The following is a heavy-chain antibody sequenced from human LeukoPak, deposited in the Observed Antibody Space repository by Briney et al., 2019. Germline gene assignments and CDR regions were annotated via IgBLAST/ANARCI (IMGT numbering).Heavy chain of an antibody. CDR1: GGSISSSNW. Sequence: SETLSLTCAVSGGSISSSNWWSWVRQPPGKGLEWIGEIYHSGSTNYNPSLKSRVTISVDKSKNQFSLKLSSVTAADTAVYYCARLYYYDSSGYSTDYWGQGTLVTVSS. D-gene: IGHD3-22*01. J-gene: IGHJ4*02. CDR3: ARLYYYDSSGYSTDY. V-gene: IGHV4-4*02. CDR2: IYHSGST.